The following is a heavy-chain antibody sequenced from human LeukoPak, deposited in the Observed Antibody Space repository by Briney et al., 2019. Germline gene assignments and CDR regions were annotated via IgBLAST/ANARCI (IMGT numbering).Heavy chain of an antibody. CDR3: ARGRGDVSNWYHFDY. CDR1: DGSISSSSYY. CDR2: IYYSGRT. V-gene: IGHV4-39*01. Sequence: PSETLSLTCTVSDGSISSSSYYWGWIRQPPGKGLEWIGSIYYSGRTHYNPSLKSRVTISVDTSKNQFSLKLSSVTAADTAVYYCARGRGDVSNWYHFDYWDQGTLVTVSS. J-gene: IGHJ4*02. D-gene: IGHD1-20*01.